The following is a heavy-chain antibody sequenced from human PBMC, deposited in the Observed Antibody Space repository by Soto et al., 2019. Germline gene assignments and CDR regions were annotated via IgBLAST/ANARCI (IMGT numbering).Heavy chain of an antibody. Sequence: SETLSLTCTVSGGSISSGGYYWSWIRQHPGKGLEWIGYIYYSGSTYYNPSLKSRVTISVDTFKNQFSLKLSSVTAADTAVYYCARADSPYYYYYMDVWGKGTTVTVSS. CDR2: IYYSGST. D-gene: IGHD5-18*01. J-gene: IGHJ6*03. CDR1: GGSISSGGYY. CDR3: ARADSPYYYYYMDV. V-gene: IGHV4-31*03.